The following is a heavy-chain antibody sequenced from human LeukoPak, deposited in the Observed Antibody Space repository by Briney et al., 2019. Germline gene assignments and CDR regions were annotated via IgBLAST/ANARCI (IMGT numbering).Heavy chain of an antibody. CDR2: ISGSGGST. CDR1: GFTFSSYA. Sequence: PGGSLRLSCAASGFTFSSYAMSWVRQAPGKGLEWVSAISGSGGSTYYAYSVKGRFTISRDNSKDTLYLQMTSLRAEDTAVYYCAKMGARYCSSTSCYYPYYFDYWGQGTLVTVSS. D-gene: IGHD2-2*01. V-gene: IGHV3-23*01. J-gene: IGHJ4*02. CDR3: AKMGARYCSSTSCYYPYYFDY.